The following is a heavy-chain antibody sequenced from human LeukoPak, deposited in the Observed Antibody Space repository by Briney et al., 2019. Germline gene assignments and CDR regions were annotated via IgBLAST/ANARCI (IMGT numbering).Heavy chain of an antibody. Sequence: ASVKVSCKASGGTFSSYAISWVRQAPGQGLEWMGGIIPIFGTANYAQKFQGRVTITADESTSTAYMELSSLRSEDTAVYYCARDATTANQDYYYGMDVWGQGTTVTVS. CDR1: GGTFSSYA. J-gene: IGHJ6*02. CDR3: ARDATTANQDYYYGMDV. D-gene: IGHD4-11*01. V-gene: IGHV1-69*13. CDR2: IIPIFGTA.